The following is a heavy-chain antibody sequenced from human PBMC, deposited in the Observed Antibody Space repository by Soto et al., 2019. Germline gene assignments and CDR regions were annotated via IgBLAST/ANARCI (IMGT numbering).Heavy chain of an antibody. V-gene: IGHV3-7*01. J-gene: IGHJ4*02. CDR2: IKQDGSER. CDR3: ARDTAGALDY. CDR1: GFTFGTFW. D-gene: IGHD4-17*01. Sequence: EVQLVESGGGLVQPGGSLRLSCAASGFTFGTFWMTWVRQAPGKGLEWVANIKQDGSERYYVASVKGRFTISRDNAKNSLYLQMNSLRAEDTAVYYCARDTAGALDYWGQGTLVTVGS.